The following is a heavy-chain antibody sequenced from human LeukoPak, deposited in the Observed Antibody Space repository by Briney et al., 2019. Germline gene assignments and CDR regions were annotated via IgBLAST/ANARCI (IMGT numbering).Heavy chain of an antibody. V-gene: IGHV1-69*13. D-gene: IGHD3-3*01. J-gene: IGHJ6*02. CDR1: GGTFSGYA. Sequence: SVKVSCRASGGTFSGYAISWVRQAPGQGLEWMGGIIPIFGTANYAQKFQGRVTITADESTCTAYMELSSLRSEDTAVYYCARVLRFLEWPPYYYYYYGMDVWGQGTTVTVSS. CDR3: ARVLRFLEWPPYYYYYYGMDV. CDR2: IIPIFGTA.